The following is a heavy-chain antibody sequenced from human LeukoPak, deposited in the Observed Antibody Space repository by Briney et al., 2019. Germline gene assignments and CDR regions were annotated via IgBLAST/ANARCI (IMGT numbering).Heavy chain of an antibody. CDR2: IYSGGST. CDR3: AKQREGISWSPDY. Sequence: GGSLRLSCAASGFTVSSNYMSWVRQAPGKGLEWVSVIYSGGSTYYADSVKGRFTISRDNSKNTLYLQMNSLRAEDTAVYYCAKQREGISWSPDYWGQGTLVTVSS. V-gene: IGHV3-53*05. D-gene: IGHD6-13*01. J-gene: IGHJ4*02. CDR1: GFTVSSNY.